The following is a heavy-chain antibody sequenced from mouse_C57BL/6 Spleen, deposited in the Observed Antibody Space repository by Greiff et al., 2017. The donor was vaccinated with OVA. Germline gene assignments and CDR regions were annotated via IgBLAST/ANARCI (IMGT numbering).Heavy chain of an antibody. V-gene: IGHV1-76*01. Sequence: VQLQQSGAELVRPGASVKLSCKASGYTFTDYYINWVKQRPGQGLEWIARIYPGSGNTYYNEKFKGKATLTAEKSSSTAYMQLSSLTSEDSAVYFCASELRYYGSDYWGQGTTLTVSS. D-gene: IGHD1-1*01. CDR2: IYPGSGNT. CDR3: ASELRYYGSDY. CDR1: GYTFTDYY. J-gene: IGHJ2*01.